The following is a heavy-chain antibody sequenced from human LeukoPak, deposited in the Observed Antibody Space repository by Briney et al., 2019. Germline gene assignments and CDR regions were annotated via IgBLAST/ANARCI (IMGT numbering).Heavy chain of an antibody. CDR1: GFTFSSYA. J-gene: IGHJ4*02. CDR2: ISGSGGST. D-gene: IGHD3-22*01. V-gene: IGHV3-23*01. CDR3: AKGFSTYYYDSSGSQGDY. Sequence: GGSLRLSCAASGFTFSSYAMSWVRQAPGKGLEWVSAISGSGGSTYYADSVKGRFTISRDNSKNTLYLQMNSLRAEDTAVYYCAKGFSTYYYDSSGSQGDYWGQGTLVTVSS.